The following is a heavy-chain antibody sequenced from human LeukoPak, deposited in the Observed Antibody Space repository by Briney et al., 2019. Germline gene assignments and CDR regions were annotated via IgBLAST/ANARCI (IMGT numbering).Heavy chain of an antibody. Sequence: PGRSLRLSCAASGFTFSSYAMHWVRQAPGKGLEWVAVISYDGSNKYYADSVKGRFTISRDNFKNTLYLQMNSLRAEDTAVYYCARAHGRPAFDYWGQGTLVTVSS. CDR2: ISYDGSNK. CDR3: ARAHGRPAFDY. CDR1: GFTFSSYA. J-gene: IGHJ4*02. D-gene: IGHD2-2*01. V-gene: IGHV3-30-3*01.